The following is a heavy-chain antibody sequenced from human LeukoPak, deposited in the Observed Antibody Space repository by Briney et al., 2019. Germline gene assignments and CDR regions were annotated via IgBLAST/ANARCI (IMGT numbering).Heavy chain of an antibody. D-gene: IGHD3-10*01. Sequence: PSETLSVTCTVSGGSISSYYWSWIRQPPGNGLEWIGYIYYSGSTNYNPSLKSRVTISVDTSKNQFSLKLSSVTAADTAVYYCARSGGGSGSYYSRRYYYGMDVWGQGTTVTVSS. V-gene: IGHV4-59*08. CDR2: IYYSGST. CDR3: ARSGGGSGSYYSRRYYYGMDV. J-gene: IGHJ6*02. CDR1: GGSISSYY.